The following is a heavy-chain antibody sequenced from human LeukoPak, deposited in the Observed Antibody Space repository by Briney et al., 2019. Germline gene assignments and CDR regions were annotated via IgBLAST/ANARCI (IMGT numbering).Heavy chain of an antibody. Sequence: GGSLRLSCAASGFTFSSYAMSWVRQAPGKGLEWVSAIGGSGGSTYYTDSVKGRFTISRDNSKNTLYLQMNSQRAEDTAVYYCAKVTSGYDTRDYWGQGTLVTVSS. CDR2: IGGSGGST. CDR3: AKVTSGYDTRDY. D-gene: IGHD5-12*01. CDR1: GFTFSSYA. J-gene: IGHJ4*02. V-gene: IGHV3-23*01.